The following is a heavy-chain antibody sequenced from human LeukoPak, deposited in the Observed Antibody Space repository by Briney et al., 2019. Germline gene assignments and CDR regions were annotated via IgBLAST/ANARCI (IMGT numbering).Heavy chain of an antibody. V-gene: IGHV1-2*02. J-gene: IGHJ5*02. CDR1: GYTFTGYY. CDR2: INPNSGGT. D-gene: IGHD3-10*01. Sequence: GASVKVSCKASGYTFTGYYMHWVRRAPGQGLEWMGWINPNSGGTNYAQKFQGRVTMTRDTSISTAYMELSRLRSDDTAVYYCAIWFGELSSPNWFDPWGQGTLVTVSS. CDR3: AIWFGELSSPNWFDP.